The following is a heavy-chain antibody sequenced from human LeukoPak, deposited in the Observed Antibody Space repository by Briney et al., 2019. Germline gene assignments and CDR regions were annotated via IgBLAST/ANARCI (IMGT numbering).Heavy chain of an antibody. CDR3: MRHEEEDGYNAKPFDF. D-gene: IGHD5-24*01. V-gene: IGHV4-39*01. J-gene: IGHJ4*02. CDR2: IYYSGNT. CDR1: GGSISNSNYY. Sequence: SETLSLTCTVSGGSISNSNYYWGWVRQPPGKGLEWIGTIYYSGNTYYNPSLKSRVTISEDTSKNQFSLRLSSVTAADTAVYFCMRHEEEDGYNAKPFDFWGQGTLVTVSS.